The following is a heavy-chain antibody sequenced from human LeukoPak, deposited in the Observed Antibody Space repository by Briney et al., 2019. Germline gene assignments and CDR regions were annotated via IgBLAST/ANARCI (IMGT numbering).Heavy chain of an antibody. J-gene: IGHJ4*02. CDR1: GYTFTGYY. V-gene: IGHV1-2*04. CDR2: INPNSGGT. Sequence: GASVKVSCKASGYTFTGYYMHWVRQAPGQGLEWMGWINPNSGGTNYAQKFQGWVTMTRDTSISTAYMELSRLRSEDTAVYYCARATIVVVPAAIRSYYFDYWGQGTLVTVSS. CDR3: ARATIVVVPAAIRSYYFDY. D-gene: IGHD2-2*02.